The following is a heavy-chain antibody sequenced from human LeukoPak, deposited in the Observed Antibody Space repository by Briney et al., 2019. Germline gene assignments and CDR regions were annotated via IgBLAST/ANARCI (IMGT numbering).Heavy chain of an antibody. D-gene: IGHD4-17*01. CDR1: GYTFTSYD. CDR3: AGGTTVTISNFDH. V-gene: IGHV1-69*13. CDR2: IIPIFGTA. J-gene: IGHJ4*02. Sequence: SVKVSCKASGYTFTSYDINWVRQATGQGLEWMGGIIPIFGTANYAQKFQGRVTITADESTSTAYMELSSLRSEDTAVYYCAGGTTVTISNFDHWGQGTLVTVSS.